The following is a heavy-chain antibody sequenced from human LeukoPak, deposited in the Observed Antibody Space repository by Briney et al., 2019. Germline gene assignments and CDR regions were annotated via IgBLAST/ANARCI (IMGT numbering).Heavy chain of an antibody. V-gene: IGHV4-39*07. CDR2: INHSGST. CDR1: GGSISSSGYY. J-gene: IGHJ3*02. D-gene: IGHD5-18*01. CDR3: ARSEIQLWNRRKRNAFDI. Sequence: SETLSLTCTVSGGSISSSGYYWSWIRQPPGKGLEWIREINHSGSTNYNPSLKSRVTISVDTSKNQFSLKLSSVTAADTAVYYCARSEIQLWNRRKRNAFDIWGQGTMVTVSS.